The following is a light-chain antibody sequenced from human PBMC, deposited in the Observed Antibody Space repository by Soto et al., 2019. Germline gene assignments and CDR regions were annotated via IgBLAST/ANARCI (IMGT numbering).Light chain of an antibody. CDR2: DNN. CDR3: GTWDNSLTGII. CDR1: GSNVGNNY. V-gene: IGLV1-51*01. J-gene: IGLJ2*01. Sequence: QSVLTQPPSVSAAPGQKVTISCSESGSNVGNNYVSWYQQLPGTAPKLLIYDNNKRPSGIPDRFSGSKSGTSATLGITGLQTGDEADYYCGTWDNSLTGIIFGGGTKVTVL.